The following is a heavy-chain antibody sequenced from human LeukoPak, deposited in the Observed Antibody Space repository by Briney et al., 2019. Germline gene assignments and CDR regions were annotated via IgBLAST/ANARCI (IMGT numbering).Heavy chain of an antibody. CDR3: ARGDFWSGYYFY. Sequence: PSETLSLTCTVSGGSISSSSYYWGWIRQPPGKGLEWIGSIYYSGSTNYNPSLKSRVTISVDTSKNQFSLKLSSVTAADTAVYYCARGDFWSGYYFYWGQGTLVTVSS. V-gene: IGHV4-39*07. CDR2: IYYSGST. D-gene: IGHD3-3*01. CDR1: GGSISSSSYY. J-gene: IGHJ4*02.